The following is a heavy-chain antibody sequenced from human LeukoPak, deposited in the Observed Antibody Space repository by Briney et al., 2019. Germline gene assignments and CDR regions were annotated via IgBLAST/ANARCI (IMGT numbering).Heavy chain of an antibody. CDR3: ARSAQTVTTFPLDY. V-gene: IGHV4-39*07. CDR2: IFYSGST. J-gene: IGHJ4*02. Sequence: PSETLSLTCTVSGGSIGSSSYYWGWIRQPPGRGLEWIGSIFYSGSTYYNPSLKSRVTISVDTSKNQFSLKLSSVTAADTAVYYCARSAQTVTTFPLDYWGQGTLVTVSS. CDR1: GGSIGSSSYY. D-gene: IGHD4-17*01.